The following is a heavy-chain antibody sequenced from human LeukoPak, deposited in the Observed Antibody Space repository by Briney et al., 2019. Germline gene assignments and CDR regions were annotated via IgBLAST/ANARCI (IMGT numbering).Heavy chain of an antibody. D-gene: IGHD4-23*01. CDR1: GYTFTSYD. CDR2: MNPNSGNT. CDR3: ARGGGNSVYYYYYLDV. J-gene: IGHJ6*03. Sequence: ASVKVSCKASGYTFTSYDINWVRQATGQGLEWMGWMNPNSGNTGYAQKFQGRVTITRNTSISTAYMELSSLRFEDTAVYYCARGGGNSVYYYYYLDVWGKGTTVTVSS. V-gene: IGHV1-8*03.